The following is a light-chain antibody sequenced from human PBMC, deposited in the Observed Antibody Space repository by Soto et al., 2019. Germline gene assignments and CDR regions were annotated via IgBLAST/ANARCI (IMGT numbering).Light chain of an antibody. Sequence: QPVLTQPPSASGSPGQSVTIPCTGTSSDVGGYNYVSWYQQHPGKAPKLMIYEVSKRPSGVPDRFSGSKSGNTASLTVSGLQAEDEADYYCSSYAGSNNFVVFGGGTKVTVL. CDR1: SSDVGGYNY. CDR3: SSYAGSNNFVV. V-gene: IGLV2-8*01. J-gene: IGLJ2*01. CDR2: EVS.